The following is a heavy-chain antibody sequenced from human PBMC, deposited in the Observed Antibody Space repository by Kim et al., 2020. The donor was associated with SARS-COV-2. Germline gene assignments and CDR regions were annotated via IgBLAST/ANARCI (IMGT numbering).Heavy chain of an antibody. CDR3: AKGTYSNNWSIDY. J-gene: IGHJ4*02. D-gene: IGHD6-13*01. V-gene: IGHV3-23*01. Sequence: YADSVKGRFTTTRDTTKNPLYLQKNRLSAEKTAVYYCAKGTYSNNWSIDYWGQGTLVTVSS.